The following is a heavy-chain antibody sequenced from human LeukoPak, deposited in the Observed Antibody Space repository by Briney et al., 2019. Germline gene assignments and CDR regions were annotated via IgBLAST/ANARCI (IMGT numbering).Heavy chain of an antibody. D-gene: IGHD6-19*01. Sequence: PSETLSLTCTVSGGSISSHYWSWIRQPPGKGLEWIGYIYYSGSTNYNPSLKSRVTISVDTSKNQFSLKLGSVTAADTAVYYCARGPSSGWNDYWGQGTLVTVSS. CDR3: ARGPSSGWNDY. J-gene: IGHJ4*02. CDR2: IYYSGST. CDR1: GGSISSHY. V-gene: IGHV4-59*11.